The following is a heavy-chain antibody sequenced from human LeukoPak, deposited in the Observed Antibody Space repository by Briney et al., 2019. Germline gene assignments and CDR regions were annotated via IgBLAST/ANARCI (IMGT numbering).Heavy chain of an antibody. CDR1: GYTFTTHD. Sequence: ASVNVSCKASGYTFTTHDINWVRQATGQGLEWLGWMSPNSGDTGYAQKFQGRVTMTSDSSISTAYMELSSLRSEDTAIYYCVRTPPNWGFDYWGQGTLVTVSS. CDR3: VRTPPNWGFDY. D-gene: IGHD7-27*01. V-gene: IGHV1-8*01. J-gene: IGHJ4*02. CDR2: MSPNSGDT.